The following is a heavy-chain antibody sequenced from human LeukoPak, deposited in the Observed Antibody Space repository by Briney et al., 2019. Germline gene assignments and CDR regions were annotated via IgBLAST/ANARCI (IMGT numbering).Heavy chain of an antibody. Sequence: ASVKVSCKASGYTFTGYYMHWVRQAPGQGLEWMGWINPNSGGTNYAQKFQGRVTMTRDTSISTAYMELSRLRSDDTAVYYCAIYDSSGYYSSGAFDIWGQGTMVTVSS. D-gene: IGHD3-22*01. CDR2: INPNSGGT. J-gene: IGHJ3*02. CDR1: GYTFTGYY. V-gene: IGHV1-2*02. CDR3: AIYDSSGYYSSGAFDI.